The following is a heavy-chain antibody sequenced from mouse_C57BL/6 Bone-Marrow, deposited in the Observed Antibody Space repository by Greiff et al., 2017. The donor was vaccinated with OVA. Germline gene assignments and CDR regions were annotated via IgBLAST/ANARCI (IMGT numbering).Heavy chain of an antibody. J-gene: IGHJ3*01. CDR3: ATYGYDEVGFAY. Sequence: VQGVESGPELVKPGASVKISCKASGYTFTDYYINWVKQRPGQGLEWIGWIFPGSGSTYYNEKFKGKATLTVDKSSSTAYMLLSSLTSEDSAVYFCATYGYDEVGFAYWGQGTLVTVSA. CDR2: IFPGSGST. D-gene: IGHD2-2*01. CDR1: GYTFTDYY. V-gene: IGHV1-75*01.